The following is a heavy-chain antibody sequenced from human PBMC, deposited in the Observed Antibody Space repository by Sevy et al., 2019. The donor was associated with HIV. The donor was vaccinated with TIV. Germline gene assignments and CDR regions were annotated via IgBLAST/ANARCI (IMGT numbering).Heavy chain of an antibody. CDR3: AKLPSTVMFREKGY. V-gene: IGHV3-23*01. D-gene: IGHD3-10*01. CDR1: GFNFNNYA. CDR2: ISDSGDTT. Sequence: GGSLRLSCKASGFNFNNYAMNWVRQAPGKGLEWVSGISDSGDTTHYAESVKGRFTISRDNSKNTVSLQMSSLRAEDTAIYYCAKLPSTVMFREKGYWGQGTRVTVSS. J-gene: IGHJ4*02.